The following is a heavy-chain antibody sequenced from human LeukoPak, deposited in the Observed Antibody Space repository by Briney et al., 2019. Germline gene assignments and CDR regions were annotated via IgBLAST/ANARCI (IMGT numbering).Heavy chain of an antibody. V-gene: IGHV1-18*01. Sequence: ASVKVSCKACGYTFTSYGISWVRQAPGQGLEWMGWISAYNGNTNYAQKLQGRVTMTTDTSTSTAYMELRSLRSDDTAVYYCARIAHDYGDFDFDYWGQGTLVTVSS. CDR1: GYTFTSYG. J-gene: IGHJ4*02. D-gene: IGHD4-17*01. CDR2: ISAYNGNT. CDR3: ARIAHDYGDFDFDY.